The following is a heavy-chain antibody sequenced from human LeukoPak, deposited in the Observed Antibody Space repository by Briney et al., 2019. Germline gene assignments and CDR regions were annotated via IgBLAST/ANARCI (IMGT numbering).Heavy chain of an antibody. J-gene: IGHJ4*02. V-gene: IGHV4-59*01. Sequence: SETLSLTCTVSGGSMSSSCYWSWIRQSPGKGLEWIGYIYYTGTTSYNPSLKSRVTISLDTSKNQFSLRLNSVTGADTAVYFCVRGSEWGLLSRWGQGTLVTVSS. CDR3: VRGSEWGLLSR. CDR2: IYYTGTT. D-gene: IGHD1-26*01. CDR1: GGSMSSSCY.